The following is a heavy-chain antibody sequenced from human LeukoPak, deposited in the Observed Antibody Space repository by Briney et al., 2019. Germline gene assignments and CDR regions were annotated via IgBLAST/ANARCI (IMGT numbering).Heavy chain of an antibody. CDR2: ITSSGNTI. CDR1: GFTFSDFY. J-gene: IGHJ3*02. V-gene: IGHV3-11*01. CDR3: ARDRNPIDAFDI. Sequence: GGSLRLSCAASGFTFSDFYMSWIRQTPGKGLEWVSYITSSGNTIYYADSVKGRFTISRDNAKNSLYLQMNSLRAEDTAVYYCARDRNPIDAFDIWGQGTMVTVSS.